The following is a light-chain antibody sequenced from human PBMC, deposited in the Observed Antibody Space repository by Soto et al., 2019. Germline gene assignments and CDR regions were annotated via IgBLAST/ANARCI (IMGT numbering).Light chain of an antibody. V-gene: IGKV3-20*01. CDR3: QQYGSSPIT. CDR1: QSVSSSY. Sequence: EIVLTQSPGTLSLSPGERATLSCRASQSVSSSYLAWYQQKPGQAPRLLIYGASRRATGIPDRFSGSGSGTDFTLTISRLEPADFAVFYCQQYGSSPITFGQGTRLEIK. CDR2: GAS. J-gene: IGKJ5*01.